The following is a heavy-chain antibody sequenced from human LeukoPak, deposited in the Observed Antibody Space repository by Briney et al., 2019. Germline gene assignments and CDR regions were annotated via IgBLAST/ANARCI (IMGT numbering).Heavy chain of an antibody. V-gene: IGHV1-2*06. CDR3: ARDGISRTNWFDP. CDR2: INPNSGGT. J-gene: IGHJ5*02. D-gene: IGHD2-15*01. CDR1: GYTFTGYY. Sequence: ASVKVSCKASGYTFTGYYMHWVRQAPGRGLEWMGRINPNSGGTNYAQKFQGRVTMTRDTSISTAYMELSRLRSDDTAVYYCARDGISRTNWFDPWGQGTLVTVSS.